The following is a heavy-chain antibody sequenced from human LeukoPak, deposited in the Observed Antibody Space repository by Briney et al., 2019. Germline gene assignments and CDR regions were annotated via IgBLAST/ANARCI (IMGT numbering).Heavy chain of an antibody. CDR2: IYTSGST. CDR1: GGSISSGSYY. V-gene: IGHV4-61*02. Sequence: SETLSLTCTVSGGSISSGSYYWSWIRQPAGKGLEWIGRIYTSGSTNYNPSLKSRVTISVDTSKNQLSLKLSSVTAADTAAYYCARGKRGYSYGSGYYYYMDVWGKGTTVTVSS. D-gene: IGHD5-18*01. J-gene: IGHJ6*03. CDR3: ARGKRGYSYGSGYYYYMDV.